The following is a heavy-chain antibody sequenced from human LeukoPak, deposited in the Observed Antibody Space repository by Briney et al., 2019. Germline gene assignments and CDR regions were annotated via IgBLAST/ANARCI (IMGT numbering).Heavy chain of an antibody. CDR2: VNPSGST. V-gene: IGHV4-34*01. CDR1: GGSYSFSDYH. J-gene: IGHJ6*03. CDR3: ARRVGFYYYMDV. D-gene: IGHD5-12*01. Sequence: SETLSLTCAVYGGSYSFSDYHWTWIRQPPGKGLEWIGEVNPSGSTNYNPSLKSRFTISAHTSKNQVSLTLSSVTAADTAVYYCARRVGFYYYMDVWGEGTPVTVSS.